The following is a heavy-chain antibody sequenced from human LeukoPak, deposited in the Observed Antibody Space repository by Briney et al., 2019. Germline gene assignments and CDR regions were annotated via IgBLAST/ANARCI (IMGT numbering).Heavy chain of an antibody. CDR1: GFTFSYYT. CDR2: ISSSSSTI. Sequence: PGGSLRLSCAASGFTFSYYTMNWVRQAPGKGLEWLSYISSSSSTIYYADSVKGRFTISRDNAKNSLYLQMNSLRDEDTAVYYCARVLNYYESSGYSHYFDYWGQGTLVTVSS. J-gene: IGHJ4*02. D-gene: IGHD3-22*01. V-gene: IGHV3-48*02. CDR3: ARVLNYYESSGYSHYFDY.